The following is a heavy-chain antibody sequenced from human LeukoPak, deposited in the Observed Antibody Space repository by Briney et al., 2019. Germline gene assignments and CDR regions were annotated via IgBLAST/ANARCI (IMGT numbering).Heavy chain of an antibody. V-gene: IGHV3-11*01. D-gene: IGHD2-2*01. CDR1: GFTFSDYY. CDR3: ARGLPATLLDY. CDR2: ISSSGSTI. J-gene: IGHJ4*02. Sequence: GGSLRLSCAASGFTFSDYYMSWIRQAPGKGLEWVSYISSSGSTIYYADSVKGRFSISRDNAKNSLYLQMNSLRAEDTATYYCARGLPATLLDYWGQGTLVTVSS.